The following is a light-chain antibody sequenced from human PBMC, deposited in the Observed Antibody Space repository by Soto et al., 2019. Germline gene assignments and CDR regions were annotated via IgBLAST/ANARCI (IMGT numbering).Light chain of an antibody. V-gene: IGKV1-5*01. CDR1: QSISSW. J-gene: IGKJ4*01. Sequence: DLQMTQSPSTLSASVGDRVTITCRASQSISSWLAWYQQKPGKAPKLLIYAASSLESGVPSRFSGSASGKELTLTISSLQPDDFATYYCKQHNTYQHTFGVGTKVDIX. CDR2: AAS. CDR3: KQHNTYQHT.